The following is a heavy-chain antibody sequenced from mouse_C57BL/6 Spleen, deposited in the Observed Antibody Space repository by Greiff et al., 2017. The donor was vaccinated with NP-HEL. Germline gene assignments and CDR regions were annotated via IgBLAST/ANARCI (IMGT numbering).Heavy chain of an antibody. D-gene: IGHD2-5*01. J-gene: IGHJ4*01. CDR3: ARKGYSNYAMDY. Sequence: VQLQQSGPELVKPGASVKISCKASGYAFSSSWMNWVKQRPGKGLEWIGRLYPGDGDTNYNGKFKGKATLTADKSSSTAYMQLSSLTSEDSAVYFCARKGYSNYAMDYWGQGTSVTVAS. CDR2: LYPGDGDT. V-gene: IGHV1-82*01. CDR1: GYAFSSSW.